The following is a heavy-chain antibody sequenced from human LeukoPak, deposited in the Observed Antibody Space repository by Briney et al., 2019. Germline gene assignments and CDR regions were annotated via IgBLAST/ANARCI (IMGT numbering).Heavy chain of an antibody. J-gene: IGHJ5*02. CDR3: ARRSGGWYGWFDP. V-gene: IGHV1-2*02. D-gene: IGHD6-19*01. CDR1: GYTFTGYY. Sequence: ASVKVSCKASGYTFTGYYMHWVRQAPGQGLEWMGWINPNSGGTNYAQKSQGRVTMTRDTSISTAYMELSRLRSDDTAVYYCARRSGGWYGWFDPWGQGTLVTVSS. CDR2: INPNSGGT.